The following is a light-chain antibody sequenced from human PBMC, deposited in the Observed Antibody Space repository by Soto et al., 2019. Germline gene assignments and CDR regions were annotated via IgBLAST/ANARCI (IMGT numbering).Light chain of an antibody. CDR1: QDISNY. CDR3: QQYDKLPRIT. J-gene: IGKJ3*01. CDR2: DAS. V-gene: IGKV1-33*01. Sequence: DIQMTQSPSSLSASVGDRVTITCQASQDISNYLNWYQQKPGKAPKLLIYDASNLETGVPSRFSGSGSGTDLSITISSLQSEDIATYYCQQYDKLPRITFGPGTKVDIK.